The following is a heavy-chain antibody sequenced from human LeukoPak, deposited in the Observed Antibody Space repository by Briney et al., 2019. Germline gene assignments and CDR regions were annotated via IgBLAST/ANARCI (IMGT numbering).Heavy chain of an antibody. V-gene: IGHV4-59*11. CDR1: GGSLSGHY. Sequence: PSETLSLTCTVGGGSLSGHYWGWIRQPPGKGLELVGHIYYTGTTFYNPSLNSRVTITLDTSRNQFSLRLTSVIAADTAVYYCARFSWGCSTASCYLTNWGRGALVTVSS. CDR2: IYYTGTT. J-gene: IGHJ4*02. CDR3: ARFSWGCSTASCYLTN. D-gene: IGHD2-2*01.